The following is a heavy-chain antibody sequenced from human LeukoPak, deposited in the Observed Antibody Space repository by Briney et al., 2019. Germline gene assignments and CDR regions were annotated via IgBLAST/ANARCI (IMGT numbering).Heavy chain of an antibody. CDR3: AKGVRLWFAFYFDY. CDR2: IRYDGNKK. V-gene: IGHV3-30*02. CDR1: GFTFNNYG. J-gene: IGHJ4*02. Sequence: GGSLRLSCAASGFTFNNYGIHWVRQAPGKGLEWVAFIRYDGNKKYYTDSVKGRFTISSESSGNTLYLQMHNLRAEDTAVYYCAKGVRLWFAFYFDYWGQGTLVTVSS. D-gene: IGHD3-10*01.